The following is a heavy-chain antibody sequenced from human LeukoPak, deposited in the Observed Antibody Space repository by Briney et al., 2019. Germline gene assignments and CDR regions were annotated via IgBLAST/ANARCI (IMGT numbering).Heavy chain of an antibody. CDR2: ISGSSGST. CDR1: GFTFSSYA. V-gene: IGHV3-23*01. D-gene: IGHD3-22*01. CDR3: AKDGDSSGYLYYYYGMDV. Sequence: GGSLRLSCAASGFTFSSYAMSWVRQAPGKGLEWVSAISGSSGSTYYADSVKGRFTISRDNSKNTLYLQMNSLRAEDTAVYYCAKDGDSSGYLYYYYGMDVWGQGTTVTVSS. J-gene: IGHJ6*02.